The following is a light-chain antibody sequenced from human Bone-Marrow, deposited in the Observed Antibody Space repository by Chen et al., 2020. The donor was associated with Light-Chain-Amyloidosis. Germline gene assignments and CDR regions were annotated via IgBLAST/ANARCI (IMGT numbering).Light chain of an antibody. CDR1: NIGSTS. Sequence: YVLTQPSSVSVAPGQTATIACGGNNIGSTSVHWYQQTPGQAPLLVVYDDSYRPSGIPERLSGCNSGNTATLTISRVEAGDEADYYCQVWDRSSDRPVFGGGTKLTVL. CDR2: DDS. J-gene: IGLJ3*02. V-gene: IGLV3-21*02. CDR3: QVWDRSSDRPV.